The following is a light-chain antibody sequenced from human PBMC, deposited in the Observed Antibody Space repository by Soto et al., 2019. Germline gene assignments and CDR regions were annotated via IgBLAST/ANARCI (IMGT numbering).Light chain of an antibody. CDR3: AAWDYSLSGPV. Sequence: QSVLTQPPSASGTPGQRVTISCSGSSSNIGSNTVNWYQQLPGTAPKLLIYSNNQRPSGVPDRFSGSKSGTSASLAISGLQSEDEDDYYCAAWDYSLSGPVFGGGTKLTVL. CDR1: SSNIGSNT. V-gene: IGLV1-44*01. CDR2: SNN. J-gene: IGLJ3*02.